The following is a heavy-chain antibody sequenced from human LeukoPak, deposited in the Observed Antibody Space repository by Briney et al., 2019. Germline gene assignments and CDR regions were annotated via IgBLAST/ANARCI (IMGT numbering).Heavy chain of an antibody. Sequence: SETLSLTCTVSGGSISSDYWSWSRQPPGKGLEWIGHISYSGSTNYNPSLKSRVTISVDTSKNQFSLKLSSVTAADTAVYYCARAVNYYGSGSYFDYWGQGTLVTVSS. CDR1: GGSISSDY. V-gene: IGHV4-59*01. CDR3: ARAVNYYGSGSYFDY. D-gene: IGHD3-10*01. CDR2: ISYSGST. J-gene: IGHJ4*02.